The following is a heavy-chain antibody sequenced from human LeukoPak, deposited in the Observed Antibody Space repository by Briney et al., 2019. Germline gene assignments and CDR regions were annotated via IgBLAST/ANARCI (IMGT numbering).Heavy chain of an antibody. CDR3: ARGGIFYGSGTYRAINWFDP. CDR1: GYTFTGYW. J-gene: IGHJ5*02. V-gene: IGHV1-18*04. CDR2: INAHNGNT. D-gene: IGHD3-10*01. Sequence: GASVKVSCKASGYTFTGYWMHWVRRAPGQGLEWMGWINAHNGNTNFAQKFQGRVTMTTDTSTSTAYMDLRSLTSDDTAVYYCARGGIFYGSGTYRAINWFDPWGQGTLVTVSS.